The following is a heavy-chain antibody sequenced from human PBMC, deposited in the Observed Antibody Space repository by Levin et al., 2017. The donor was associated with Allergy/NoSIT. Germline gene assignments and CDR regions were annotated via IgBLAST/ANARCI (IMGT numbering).Heavy chain of an antibody. D-gene: IGHD6-13*01. CDR2: INPKTGGT. CDR3: ARGLSGYSTAGFDA. CDR1: GYTFTGYY. J-gene: IGHJ5*02. V-gene: IGHV1-2*02. Sequence: ASVKVSCKASGYTFTGYYMHWVRQAPGQGLEWMGWINPKTGGTNYAQKFLGRVTMTRDTFISTAYMELNRLTSDDTAVYYCARGLSGYSTAGFDAWGQGTLVTVSS.